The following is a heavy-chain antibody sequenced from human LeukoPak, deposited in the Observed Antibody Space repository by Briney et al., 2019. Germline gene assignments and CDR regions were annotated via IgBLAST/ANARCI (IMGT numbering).Heavy chain of an antibody. D-gene: IGHD5-18*01. CDR3: ARVGYSYGPHYFDY. V-gene: IGHV3-74*01. J-gene: IGHJ4*02. CDR2: INSDGSST. Sequence: GGALRLSCAASGFTFSSYWMHWVRQAPGKGLVWVSRINSDGSSTSYADSVKGRFTISRDNAKNTLYLQMNSLRAEDTAVYYCARVGYSYGPHYFDYWGQGTLVTVSS. CDR1: GFTFSSYW.